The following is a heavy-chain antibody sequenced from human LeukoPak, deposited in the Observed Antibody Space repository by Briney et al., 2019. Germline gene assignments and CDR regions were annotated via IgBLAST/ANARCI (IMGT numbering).Heavy chain of an antibody. CDR1: GFTFSSYG. Sequence: GGSLRLSCAASGFTFSSYGMHWVRQAPGKGLEWVAVIWYDGSNKYYADSVKGRFTISRDNSKNTLYLQMNCLRAEDTAVYYCARVGLEPYYGMDVWGQGTTVTVSS. CDR3: ARVGLEPYYGMDV. V-gene: IGHV3-33*01. J-gene: IGHJ6*02. D-gene: IGHD1-1*01. CDR2: IWYDGSNK.